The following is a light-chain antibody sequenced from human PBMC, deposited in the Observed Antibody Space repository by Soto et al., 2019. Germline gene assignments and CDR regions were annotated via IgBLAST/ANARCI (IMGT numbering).Light chain of an antibody. CDR1: SSNIGSGYD. J-gene: IGLJ2*01. CDR3: QSYDSSLSGYVI. Sequence: QAVVTQPPSVSGAPGQRVTISCTGSSSNIGSGYDVHWYHQLPGTAPKLLIYGNTNRPSGVPDRFSASKSGTSASLAITGLQAEDEADYYCQSYDSSLSGYVIFGGGTQLTVL. V-gene: IGLV1-40*01. CDR2: GNT.